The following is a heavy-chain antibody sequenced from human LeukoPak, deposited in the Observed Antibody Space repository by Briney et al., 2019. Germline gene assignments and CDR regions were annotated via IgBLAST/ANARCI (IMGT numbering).Heavy chain of an antibody. Sequence: GGSLRLSCAASGFTFSSYSMNWVRQAPGKGLEWVSSISSSSSYIYYADSVKGRFTISRDNAKNSLYLQMNSLRAEDTAVYYCASLAYSSSPRDAFDIWGQGTMVTVSS. CDR1: GFTFSSYS. D-gene: IGHD6-13*01. CDR2: ISSSSSYI. V-gene: IGHV3-21*01. CDR3: ASLAYSSSPRDAFDI. J-gene: IGHJ3*02.